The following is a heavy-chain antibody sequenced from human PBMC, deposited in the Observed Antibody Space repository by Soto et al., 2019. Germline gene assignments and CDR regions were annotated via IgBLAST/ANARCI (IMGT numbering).Heavy chain of an antibody. V-gene: IGHV1-3*01. CDR2: INAGNGNT. CDR3: ASSSYDFWSGYSRIYGMDV. CDR1: GYTFTSYA. D-gene: IGHD3-3*01. J-gene: IGHJ6*02. Sequence: GASVKVSCKASGYTFTSYAMHWVRQAPGQRLEWMGWINAGNGNTKYSQKFQGRVTITRDTSAGTAYMELSSLRSEDTAVYYSASSSYDFWSGYSRIYGMDVWGQGTTVTVSS.